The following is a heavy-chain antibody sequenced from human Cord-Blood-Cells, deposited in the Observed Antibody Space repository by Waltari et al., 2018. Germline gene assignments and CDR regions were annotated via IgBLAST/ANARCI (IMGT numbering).Heavy chain of an antibody. CDR3: ARGAWAPDL. J-gene: IGHJ2*01. V-gene: IGHV1-69*01. CDR1: GGPFSSYA. CDR2: IIPIFGTA. Sequence: QVQLVQSGAKVDQPGSSVKVSCKACGGPFSSYAISWVRQAPGQGLEWMGGIIPIFGTANYAQKFQGRVTITADESTSTAYMELSSLRSEDTAVYYCARGAWAPDLWGRGTLVTVSS. D-gene: IGHD7-27*01.